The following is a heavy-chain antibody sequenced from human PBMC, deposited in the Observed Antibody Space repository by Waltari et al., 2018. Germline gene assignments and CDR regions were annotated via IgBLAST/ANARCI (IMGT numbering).Heavy chain of an antibody. CDR2: IRYGGSTK. V-gene: IGHV3-30*02. D-gene: IGHD6-19*01. CDR3: AKEFGGPGSGWFYFDY. J-gene: IGHJ4*02. CDR1: GFTFSSYG. Sequence: QVQLVESGGGVVQPGRSLGLSCAASGFTFSSYGMHWVRQAPGKGLGRVAIIRYGGSTKYYADSVKGRFTISRDNSKNTLYLQMNSLRAEDTAVYYCAKEFGGPGSGWFYFDYWGQGTLITVSS.